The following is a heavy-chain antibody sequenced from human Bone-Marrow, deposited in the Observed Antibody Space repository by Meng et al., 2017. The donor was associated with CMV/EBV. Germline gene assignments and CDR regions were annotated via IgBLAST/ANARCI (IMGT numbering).Heavy chain of an antibody. Sequence: SETLSLTCTVSGGSVSSGSYYWSWIRQPPGKGLEWIGYIYYSGSTNYNPSLKSRVTISVDTSKNQFSLKLSSVTAADTAVYYCARVGSKWGGWFDPWGQGTLVTVSS. D-gene: IGHD3-10*01. V-gene: IGHV4-61*01. CDR2: IYYSGST. CDR1: GGSVSSGSYY. CDR3: ARVGSKWGGWFDP. J-gene: IGHJ5*02.